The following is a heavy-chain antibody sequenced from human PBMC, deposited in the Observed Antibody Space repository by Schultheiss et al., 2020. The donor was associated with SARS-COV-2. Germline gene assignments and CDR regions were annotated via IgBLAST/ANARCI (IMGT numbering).Heavy chain of an antibody. CDR3: ARASRRSGSWYYFDY. CDR2: ISGSGGST. D-gene: IGHD1-26*01. CDR1: GFTFSSYA. V-gene: IGHV3-23*01. Sequence: GGSLRLSCAASGFTFSSYAMSWVRQAPGKGLEWVSAISGSGGSTYYADSVKGRFTISRDNSKNTLYLQMTSLRAEDTAVYYCARASRRSGSWYYFDYWGQGTLVTVSS. J-gene: IGHJ4*02.